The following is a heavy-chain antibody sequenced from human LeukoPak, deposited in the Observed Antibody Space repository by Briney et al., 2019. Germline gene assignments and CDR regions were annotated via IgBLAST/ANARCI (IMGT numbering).Heavy chain of an antibody. CDR3: ARYPEALQWYFDL. CDR2: IYNSGNS. D-gene: IGHD2-21*02. J-gene: IGHJ2*01. CDR1: GFTFSDYY. V-gene: IGHV4-59*12. Sequence: NPGGSLRLSCAASGFTFSDYYMSWIRQPPGKGLEWIGYIYNSGNSYSNPSLKSRVSISIDTSKNHFSLKLSSVTAADTAVYYCARYPEALQWYFDLWGRGTLVTVSS.